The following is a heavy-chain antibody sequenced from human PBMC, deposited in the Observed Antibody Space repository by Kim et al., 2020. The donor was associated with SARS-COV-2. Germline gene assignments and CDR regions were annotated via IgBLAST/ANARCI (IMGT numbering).Heavy chain of an antibody. CDR2: IYYSGST. CDR3: ARTYYYDSSGYYYPLFDY. D-gene: IGHD3-22*01. V-gene: IGHV4-39*01. Sequence: SETLSLTCTVSGGSISSSSYYWGWIRQPPGKGLEWIGSIYYSGSTYYNPSLKSRVTISVDTSKNQFSLKLSSVTAADTAVYYCARTYYYDSSGYYYPLFDYWGQGTLVTVS. CDR1: GGSISSSSYY. J-gene: IGHJ4*02.